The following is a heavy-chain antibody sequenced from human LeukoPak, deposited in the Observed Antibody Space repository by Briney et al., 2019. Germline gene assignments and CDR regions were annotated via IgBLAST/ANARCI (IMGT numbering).Heavy chain of an antibody. Sequence: GASVKVSCKASGYTFTRYYMHWVRQAPGQGLEWMGGIIPIFGTANYAQKFQGRVTITTDESTSTAYMELSSLRSEDTAVYYCARAGVNCSSTSCYYGYYYYMDVWGKGTTVTVSS. CDR2: IIPIFGTA. D-gene: IGHD2-2*01. CDR1: GYTFTRYY. CDR3: ARAGVNCSSTSCYYGYYYYMDV. V-gene: IGHV1-69*05. J-gene: IGHJ6*03.